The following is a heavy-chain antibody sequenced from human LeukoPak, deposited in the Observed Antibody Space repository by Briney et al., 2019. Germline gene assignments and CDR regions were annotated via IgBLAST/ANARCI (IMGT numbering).Heavy chain of an antibody. Sequence: GGSLRLSCAASGFTFSSCSMNWVRQAPGKGLEWVSYISSSSSYIYYADSAKGRFTISRDNSKNTLYLQMNSLRAEGTAVYYCAKDNYYYGSGALGWFDPWGQGTLVTVSS. J-gene: IGHJ5*02. CDR1: GFTFSSCS. CDR3: AKDNYYYGSGALGWFDP. V-gene: IGHV3-21*01. CDR2: ISSSSSYI. D-gene: IGHD3-10*01.